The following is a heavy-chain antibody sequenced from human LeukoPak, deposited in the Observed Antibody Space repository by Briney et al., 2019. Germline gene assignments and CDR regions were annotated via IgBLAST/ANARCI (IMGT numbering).Heavy chain of an antibody. CDR1: GYTFTGNY. V-gene: IGHV1-2*02. D-gene: IGHD3-10*01. CDR3: ASGRYGSGSYGYDY. J-gene: IGHJ4*02. Sequence: GASVKVSCKASGYTFTGNYMHWVRQAPGQGLEWMGWINPNSGGTNYAQKLQGRVTMTRDTSISTAYMELSRLRSDDTAVYYCASGRYGSGSYGYDYWGQGTLVTVSS. CDR2: INPNSGGT.